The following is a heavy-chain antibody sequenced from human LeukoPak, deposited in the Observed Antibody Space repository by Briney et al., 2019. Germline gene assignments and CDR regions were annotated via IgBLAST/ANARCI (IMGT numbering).Heavy chain of an antibody. CDR3: AGAAGEGVFDY. CDR2: INWNGGST. D-gene: IGHD3-10*01. J-gene: IGHJ4*02. V-gene: IGHV3-20*01. Sequence: GGPLRLSCAASGFTFDDYGMSWVRQAPGKGLEWVSGINWNGGSTGYADSVKGRFTISRDNAKNSLYLQMNSLRAEDTALYHCAGAAGEGVFDYWGQGTLVTVSS. CDR1: GFTFDDYG.